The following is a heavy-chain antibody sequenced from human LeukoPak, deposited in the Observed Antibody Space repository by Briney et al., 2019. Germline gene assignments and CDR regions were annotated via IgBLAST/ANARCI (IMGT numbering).Heavy chain of an antibody. CDR3: ARETTGTDAFDI. D-gene: IGHD1-1*01. Sequence: GGSLRLSCAASGFTFSSYAMHWVRQAPGKGLEWVAVISYDGSNKYYADSVKGRFTISRDNSKNTLYLQMNSLRAEDTAVYCCARETTGTDAFDIWGQGTMVTVS. J-gene: IGHJ3*02. CDR2: ISYDGSNK. V-gene: IGHV3-30-3*01. CDR1: GFTFSSYA.